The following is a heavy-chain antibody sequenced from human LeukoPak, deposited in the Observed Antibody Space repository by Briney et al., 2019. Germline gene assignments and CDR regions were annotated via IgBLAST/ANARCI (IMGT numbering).Heavy chain of an antibody. CDR3: ARLMVATTIEDY. V-gene: IGHV4-34*01. CDR2: INHSGST. D-gene: IGHD5-12*01. J-gene: IGHJ4*02. CDR1: GGSFSGYY. Sequence: SETLSLTCAVYGGSFSGYYWSWIRQPPGKGLEWIGEINHSGSTNYNPSLKSRVTISVDTSKNQFSLKLSSVTAADTAVYYCARLMVATTIEDYWGQETLVTVSS.